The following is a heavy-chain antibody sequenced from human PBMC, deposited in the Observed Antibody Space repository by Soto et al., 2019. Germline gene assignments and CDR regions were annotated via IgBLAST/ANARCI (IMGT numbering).Heavy chain of an antibody. J-gene: IGHJ4*02. D-gene: IGHD6-19*01. CDR3: GKVVPRGWGTAFDY. CDR1: GFTFSSYA. CDR2: ISGSGGST. V-gene: IGHV3-23*01. Sequence: EVQLLESGGGLVQPGGYLRLSCAASGFTFSSYAMSWVRQAPGKGLEWVSAISGSGGSTYYADSVKGRFTISRDNSKNTLDLHMNILRAEDTAVYYCGKVVPRGWGTAFDYWGKGTLVTVSS.